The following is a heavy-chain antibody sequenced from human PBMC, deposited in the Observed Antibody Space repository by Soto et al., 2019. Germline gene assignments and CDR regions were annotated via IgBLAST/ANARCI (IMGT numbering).Heavy chain of an antibody. CDR1: GFTFDDYT. D-gene: IGHD1-1*01. CDR2: ISWDGGST. CDR3: ATDMSPVWTGNSYYYYGMDV. V-gene: IGHV3-43*01. J-gene: IGHJ6*02. Sequence: GGSLRLSCAASGFTFDDYTMHWVRQAPGKGLEWVSLISWDGGSTYYADSVKGRFTISRDNSKNSLYLQMNSLRTEDTALYYCATDMSPVWTGNSYYYYGMDVWGQGTTVTVSS.